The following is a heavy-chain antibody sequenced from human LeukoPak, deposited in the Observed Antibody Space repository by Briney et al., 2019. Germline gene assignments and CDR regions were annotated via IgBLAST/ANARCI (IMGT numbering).Heavy chain of an antibody. D-gene: IGHD7-27*01. CDR2: ISGSGGST. Sequence: GGSLRLSCAASGFTFSSYAMSWVRQAPGEGLEWVSAISGSGGSTYYADSVKGRFTISRDNSKNTLYLQMNSLRAEDTAVYYCARTTGEGSQDYWGQGTLVTVSS. CDR1: GFTFSSYA. V-gene: IGHV3-23*01. J-gene: IGHJ4*02. CDR3: ARTTGEGSQDY.